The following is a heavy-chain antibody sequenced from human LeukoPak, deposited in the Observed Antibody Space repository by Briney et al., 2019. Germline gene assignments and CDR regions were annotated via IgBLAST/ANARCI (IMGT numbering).Heavy chain of an antibody. D-gene: IGHD6-13*01. CDR3: ARVPSIAAAPYYMDV. V-gene: IGHV1-2*06. CDR1: GYTFTGYY. CDR2: INPNSGGT. J-gene: IGHJ6*03. Sequence: GASVKVSCKASGYTFTGYYMHWVRQAPGQGLEWMGRINPNSGGTNYAQKFQGRVTTTRDTSISTAYVELSRLRSDDTAVYYCARVPSIAAAPYYMDVWGKGTTVTVSS.